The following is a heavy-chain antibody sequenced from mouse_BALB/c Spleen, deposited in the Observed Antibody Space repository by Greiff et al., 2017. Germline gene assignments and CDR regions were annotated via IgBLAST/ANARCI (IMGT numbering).Heavy chain of an antibody. CDR1: GFTFSNYW. CDR2: IRLKSNNYAT. V-gene: IGHV6-6*02. Sequence: EVKVEESGGGLVQPGGSMKLSCVASGFTFSNYWMNWVRQSPEKGLEWVAEIRLKSNNYATHYAESVKGRFTISRDDSKSSVYLQMNNLRAEDTGIYYCTRTVTTEECYAMDYWGQGTSVTVSS. CDR3: TRTVTTEECYAMDY. J-gene: IGHJ4*01. D-gene: IGHD1-1*01.